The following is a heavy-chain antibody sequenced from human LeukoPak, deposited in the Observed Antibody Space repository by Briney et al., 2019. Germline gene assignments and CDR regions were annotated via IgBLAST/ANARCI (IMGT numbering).Heavy chain of an antibody. Sequence: PGGSLRLACAASGFTFSNAWKRWDRQAPGKGLDWVGRIKSKTDGGTTDYAAPVKGRFTISIDDSKNTLYLHMNSLKTEDTAVYYCTAFYDYVWGSYRHPEDFDYWGQGTLVTVSS. CDR1: GFTFSNAW. D-gene: IGHD3-16*02. J-gene: IGHJ4*02. CDR3: TAFYDYVWGSYRHPEDFDY. CDR2: IKSKTDGGTT. V-gene: IGHV3-15*01.